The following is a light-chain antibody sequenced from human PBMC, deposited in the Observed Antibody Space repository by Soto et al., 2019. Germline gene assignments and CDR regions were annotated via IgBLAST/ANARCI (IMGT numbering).Light chain of an antibody. J-gene: IGKJ1*01. CDR3: QQYNGYS. CDR1: RNLRWW. CDR2: EAS. V-gene: IGKV1-5*03. Sequence: DIQVTQSPSTVSAYIGDRITITCRASRNLRWWMAWYQQKPGKAPKLLIYEASTLETGVPSRFSGSGSETEFTLTISSLQPDDVATYYSQQYNGYSFGQGTKVELK.